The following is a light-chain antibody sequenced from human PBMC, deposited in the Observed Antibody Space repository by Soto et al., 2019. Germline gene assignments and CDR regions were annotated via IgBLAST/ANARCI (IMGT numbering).Light chain of an antibody. Sequence: DIQMTQSPSTLSATVGDRVTITCRASQSIGSWLAWYQQKPGKAPKLLIYKASSLESGVPSRFSGSGSGTEFTLTISSLQPDDLASYYCQQYNSYSTFGQGTKVDIK. CDR1: QSIGSW. V-gene: IGKV1-5*03. CDR2: KAS. CDR3: QQYNSYST. J-gene: IGKJ1*01.